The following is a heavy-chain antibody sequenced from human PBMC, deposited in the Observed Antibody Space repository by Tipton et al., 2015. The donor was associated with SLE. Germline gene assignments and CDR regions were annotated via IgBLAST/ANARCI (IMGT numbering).Heavy chain of an antibody. CDR1: GGSISSSSYY. CDR3: ARDGAVAGTT. J-gene: IGHJ5*02. V-gene: IGHV4-61*01. CDR2: IYYSGST. Sequence: TLSLTCTVSGGSISSSSYYWSWIRQPPGKGPEWIGYIYYSGSTNYNPSLKSRVTISVDTSKNQFSLKLSSVTAADTAVYYCARDGAVAGTTLGQGTLVTVSS. D-gene: IGHD6-19*01.